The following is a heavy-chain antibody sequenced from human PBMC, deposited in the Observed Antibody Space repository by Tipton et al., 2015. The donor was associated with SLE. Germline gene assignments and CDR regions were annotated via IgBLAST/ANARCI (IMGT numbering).Heavy chain of an antibody. CDR3: AKKRNGMGI. D-gene: IGHD5-24*01. CDR2: IYYSGST. Sequence: TLSLTCAVSGGSISSYYRSWIRQPQGKGLEWIGYIYYSGSTNYNPSLKSRVTITVDTSKNQFSLKLSSVPAADTAVYYCAKKRNGMGIWGQGTMVNVSS. V-gene: IGHV4-59*08. J-gene: IGHJ3*02. CDR1: GGSISSYY.